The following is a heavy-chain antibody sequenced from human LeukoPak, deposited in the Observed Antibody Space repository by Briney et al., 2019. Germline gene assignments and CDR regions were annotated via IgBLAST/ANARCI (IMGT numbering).Heavy chain of an antibody. CDR2: IYYTGST. Sequence: SGTLSLTCTVSGGSISSYYWSWIRQPPGKGLEWIGYIYYTGSTKYNPSLKSRVTISVDTSKNQFSLKLSSVTAADTAVYYCARAYSGYDPFDIWGQGTRVTVSS. CDR3: ARAYSGYDPFDI. D-gene: IGHD5-12*01. V-gene: IGHV4-59*01. J-gene: IGHJ4*02. CDR1: GGSISSYY.